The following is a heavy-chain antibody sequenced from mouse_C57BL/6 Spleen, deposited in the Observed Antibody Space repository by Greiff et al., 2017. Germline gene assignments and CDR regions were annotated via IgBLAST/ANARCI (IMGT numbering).Heavy chain of an antibody. CDR3: TTGGDAMDY. CDR2: IDPENGDT. J-gene: IGHJ4*01. V-gene: IGHV14-4*01. CDR1: GFNIKDDY. Sequence: VQLKESGAELVRPGASVKLSCTASGFNIKDDYMHWVKQRPEQGLEWIGWIDPENGDTEYASKFQGKATITADTSSNTAYLQLSSLTSEDTAVYYGTTGGDAMDYWGQGTSVTVSS.